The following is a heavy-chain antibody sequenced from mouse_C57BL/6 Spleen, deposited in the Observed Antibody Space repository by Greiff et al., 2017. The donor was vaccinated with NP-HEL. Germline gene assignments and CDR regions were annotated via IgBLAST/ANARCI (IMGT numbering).Heavy chain of an antibody. CDR1: GFTFSSYA. V-gene: IGHV5-4*01. Sequence: EVQLVESGGGLVKPGGSLKLSCAASGFTFSSYAMSWVRQTPEKRLEWVATISDGGSYTYYTDNVKGRFTISRDNAKNNLYLQMSHLKSEDTAMYYCAREEAYDYPYFDYWGQGTTLTVSS. J-gene: IGHJ2*01. CDR2: ISDGGSYT. D-gene: IGHD2-4*01. CDR3: AREEAYDYPYFDY.